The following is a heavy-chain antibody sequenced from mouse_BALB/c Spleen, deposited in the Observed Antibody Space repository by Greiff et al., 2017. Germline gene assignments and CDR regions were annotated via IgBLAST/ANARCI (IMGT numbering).Heavy chain of an antibody. CDR2: ISSGGSYT. Sequence: EVQVVESGGDLVKPGGSLKLSCAASGFTFSSYAMSWVRQTQEKRLEWVATISSGGSYTYYPDSVKGRFTISRDNAKNTLYLQMSSLRSEDTAMYYCASYGNYGWFADWGQGTLVTVSA. J-gene: IGHJ3*01. CDR1: GFTFSSYA. D-gene: IGHD2-1*01. CDR3: ASYGNYGWFAD. V-gene: IGHV5-9-3*01.